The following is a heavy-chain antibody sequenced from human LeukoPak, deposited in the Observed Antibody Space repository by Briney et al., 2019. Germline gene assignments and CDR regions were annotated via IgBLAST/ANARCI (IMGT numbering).Heavy chain of an antibody. D-gene: IGHD3-3*01. Sequence: SETLSLTCSVSGGSINNYYWSWIRQAPGKRLEWIGSVYHTGSTDNNPSLRSPVTISVDTSKNHFSLKVTSVTAADTAIYYCTRDRLGGAVASWIPDYWGQGILVTVSS. CDR3: TRDRLGGAVASWIPDY. CDR1: GGSINNYY. CDR2: VYHTGST. V-gene: IGHV4-59*01. J-gene: IGHJ4*02.